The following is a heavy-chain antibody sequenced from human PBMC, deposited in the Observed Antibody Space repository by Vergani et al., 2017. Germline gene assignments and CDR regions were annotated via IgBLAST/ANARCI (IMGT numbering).Heavy chain of an antibody. D-gene: IGHD2-15*01. J-gene: IGHJ4*02. CDR2: IHTGGST. CDR3: ARSRPYCTSGSCPAI. Sequence: QVKLQESGPGLLKPSQTLSLTCTVSGESIRSGSHYWSWIRQPAGKGREWIGHIHTGGSTDLNPSFKSRVSISVDTSKSQFSLKLNSVTVEDTAVYYCARSRPYCTSGSCPAIWGQGTLVTVSS. CDR1: GESIRSGSHY. V-gene: IGHV4-61*02.